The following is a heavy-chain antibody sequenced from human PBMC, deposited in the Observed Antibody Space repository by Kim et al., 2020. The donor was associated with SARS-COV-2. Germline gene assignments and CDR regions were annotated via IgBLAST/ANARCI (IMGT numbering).Heavy chain of an antibody. V-gene: IGHV4-39*07. D-gene: IGHD6-13*01. CDR1: GGSITTNNYN. Sequence: SETLSLTFTVPGGSITTNNYNWTRNPQPPGKEQNRKSNTHKTTNTNYNPTPNSRVTITVYTSNNQFSLKLSSVTAADTAVYYCARDFFRTPKQQLLYYFDYWGQGTLVTVS. CDR2: THKTTNT. CDR3: ARDFFRTPKQQLLYYFDY. J-gene: IGHJ4*02.